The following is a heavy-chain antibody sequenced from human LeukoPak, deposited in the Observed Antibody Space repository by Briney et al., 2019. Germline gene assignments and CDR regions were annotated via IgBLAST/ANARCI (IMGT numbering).Heavy chain of an antibody. Sequence: GASVKVSCKASGGTFSSYAISWVRQAPGQGLEWMGRIIPILGIANYAQKFQGRVTMTTDTSTSTAYMELRSLRSDDTAVYYCARHGSLKAEDAFDIWGQGTMVTVSS. V-gene: IGHV1-69*04. CDR2: IIPILGIA. D-gene: IGHD1-26*01. J-gene: IGHJ3*02. CDR1: GGTFSSYA. CDR3: ARHGSLKAEDAFDI.